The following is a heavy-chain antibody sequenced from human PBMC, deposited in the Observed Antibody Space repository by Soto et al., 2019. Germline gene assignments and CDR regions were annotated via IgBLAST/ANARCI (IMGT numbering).Heavy chain of an antibody. CDR3: ASLPTVSENWFDP. V-gene: IGHV3-30-3*01. J-gene: IGHJ5*02. CDR2: ISYDGSNK. Sequence: GGSLRLSCAASGFTFSSYWMHWVRQAPGKGLEWVAVISYDGSNKYYADSVKGRFTISRDNSKNTLYLQMNSLRAEDTAVYYCASLPTVSENWFDPWGQGTLVTVSS. CDR1: GFTFSSYW. D-gene: IGHD4-17*01.